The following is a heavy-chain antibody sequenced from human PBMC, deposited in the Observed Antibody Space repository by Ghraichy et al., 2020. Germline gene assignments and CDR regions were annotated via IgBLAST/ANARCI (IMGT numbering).Heavy chain of an antibody. Sequence: SCTVSGGSISGYYWSWIRQPPGKGLEWVGYVYDTGSTNYNPSLQSRVSISLDRSRNQFSLNLRSVTAADTAMYYCARERRMTRVTKDAYDIWGQGTMVTVSS. V-gene: IGHV4-59*01. CDR3: ARERRMTRVTKDAYDI. CDR2: VYDTGST. CDR1: GGSISGYY. J-gene: IGHJ3*02. D-gene: IGHD4-17*01.